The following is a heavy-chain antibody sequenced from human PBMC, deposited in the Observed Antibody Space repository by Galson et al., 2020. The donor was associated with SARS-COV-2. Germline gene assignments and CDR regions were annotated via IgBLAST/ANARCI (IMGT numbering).Heavy chain of an antibody. CDR2: IWYDGSNK. V-gene: IGHV3-33*01. CDR3: ARDFGVGSQLVDDY. J-gene: IGHJ4*02. Sequence: GGTLRLSCAASGFTFSSYGMHWVRQAPGKGLEWVEVIWYDGSNKYYADSVKGRFTISRDNSKNTLYLQMNSLRAEDTAVYYCARDFGVGSQLVDDYCGQGTLVTVSS. CDR1: GFTFSSYG. D-gene: IGHD6-13*01.